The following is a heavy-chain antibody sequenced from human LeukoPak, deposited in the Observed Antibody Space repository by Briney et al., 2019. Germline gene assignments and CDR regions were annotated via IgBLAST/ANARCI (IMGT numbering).Heavy chain of an antibody. J-gene: IGHJ5*02. V-gene: IGHV1-46*01. CDR1: GYTFTSYY. D-gene: IGHD3-22*01. Sequence: GASVKVSCKASGYTFTSYYMHWVRQAPGQGLEWMGIINPSGGSTSYAQKFQGRVTMTRDTSTSTVYMELSSLRSEDTAVYYCARGGVYYYDSSGSDSWFDPWGQGTLVTVSS. CDR3: ARGGVYYYDSSGSDSWFDP. CDR2: INPSGGST.